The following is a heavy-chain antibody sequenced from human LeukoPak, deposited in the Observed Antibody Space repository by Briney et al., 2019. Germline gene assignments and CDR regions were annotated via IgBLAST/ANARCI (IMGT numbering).Heavy chain of an antibody. V-gene: IGHV3-30*01. CDR2: ISYDGSNK. CDR1: GFTFSSYA. CDR3: ARDSGGYFDY. D-gene: IGHD4-23*01. Sequence: GGSLRLSCAASGFTFSSYAMHWVRQAPGKGLEWVAVISYDGSNKYYADFVKGRFTISRDNSKNTLYLQMNSLRAEGTAVYYCARDSGGYFDYWGQGTLVTVSS. J-gene: IGHJ4*02.